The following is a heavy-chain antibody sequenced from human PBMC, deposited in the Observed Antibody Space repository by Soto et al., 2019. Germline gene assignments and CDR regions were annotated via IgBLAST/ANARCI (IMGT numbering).Heavy chain of an antibody. CDR3: AREAAYYDMGAGYYTGSRSFDH. V-gene: IGHV1-2*04. D-gene: IGHD3-9*01. J-gene: IGHJ4*02. CDR1: GYTFTGYY. Sequence: ASVKVSCKASGYTFTGYYMHWVRQAPGQGLEWMGWINPNSGGTNYAQKFQGWVTMTRDTSISTAYMELSRLRSDDTAVYYCAREAAYYDMGAGYYTGSRSFDHWGQGTLVTVSS. CDR2: INPNSGGT.